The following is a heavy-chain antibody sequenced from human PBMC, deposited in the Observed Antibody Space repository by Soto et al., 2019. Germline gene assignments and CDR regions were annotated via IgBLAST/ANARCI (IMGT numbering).Heavy chain of an antibody. V-gene: IGHV1-3*01. J-gene: IGHJ2*01. CDR3: ARSGYSSGWYHWYFDL. Sequence: ASVKVSCKASGYTFTNYGIHWVRQAPGQRLEWMGWINAGNGNTKYSQNFQGRVTITRDTSATTAYMELSSLRSEDTAVFYCARSGYSSGWYHWYFDLWGRGTLVTVSA. CDR1: GYTFTNYG. CDR2: INAGNGNT. D-gene: IGHD6-19*01.